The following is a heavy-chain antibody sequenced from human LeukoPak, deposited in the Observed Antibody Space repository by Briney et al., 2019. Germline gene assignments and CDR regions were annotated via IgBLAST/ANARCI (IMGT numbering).Heavy chain of an antibody. CDR1: GFTLTSYG. Sequence: GGSLRLSCAASGFTLTSYGIHWVRQAPGKGLEWVSAISGSGGATHYADSVKGRFTISRDNSKNTVYLQLNSLRAEDTAVYYCAKLLRAGRLLTISLDSWGQGTLVTVSS. V-gene: IGHV3-23*01. J-gene: IGHJ4*02. CDR2: ISGSGGAT. D-gene: IGHD3-10*01. CDR3: AKLLRAGRLLTISLDS.